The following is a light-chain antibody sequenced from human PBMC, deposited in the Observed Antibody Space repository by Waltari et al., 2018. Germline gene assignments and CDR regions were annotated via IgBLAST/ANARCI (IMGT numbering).Light chain of an antibody. V-gene: IGLV3-25*03. CDR2: KDR. J-gene: IGLJ2*01. Sequence: SYELTQPPSVSVSPGQTARITCSGDALPKQYAYWYQQKPGQAPVLVIYKDRREPAGYPWRLSSYRQGTQVTLTIIGVQAEDDTDYYCQSADICCTYMVFGGGTKLTVL. CDR1: ALPKQY. CDR3: QSADICCTYMV.